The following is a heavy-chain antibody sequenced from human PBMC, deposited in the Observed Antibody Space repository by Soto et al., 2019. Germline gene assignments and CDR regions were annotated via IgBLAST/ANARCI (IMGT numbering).Heavy chain of an antibody. J-gene: IGHJ4*02. CDR1: ELTLGSFL. CDR3: ARDPYFDYMYGTPDY. V-gene: IGHV3-30-3*01. Sequence: VQLAESGGDVVQPGRSLRLPCEAFELTLGSFLLPWVARPPEKGLEWVAFISNDGSQTYYADSVKGRFTISRDNSNNSLTLQMDRLRPEDTARYYCARDPYFDYMYGTPDYWGQGTLVAVSS. CDR2: ISNDGSQT. D-gene: IGHD3-16*01.